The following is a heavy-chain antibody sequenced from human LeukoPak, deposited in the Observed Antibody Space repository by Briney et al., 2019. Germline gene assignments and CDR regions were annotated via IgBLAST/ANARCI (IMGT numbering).Heavy chain of an antibody. V-gene: IGHV4-34*01. CDR1: GGSFSGYY. D-gene: IGHD3-10*01. CDR2: INHSGSI. Sequence: PSETLSLTCAFYGGSFSGYYWSWIRQSPGKGLEWIGEINHSGSIDYNTSLKSRGTISVDTSKNQFSLKLSSVTAADTAVYYCARGGFGPGSPYRFWGQGTLVTVSS. CDR3: ARGGFGPGSPYRF. J-gene: IGHJ4*02.